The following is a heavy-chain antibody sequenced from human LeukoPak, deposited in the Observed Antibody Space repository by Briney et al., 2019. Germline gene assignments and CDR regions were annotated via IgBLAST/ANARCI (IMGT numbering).Heavy chain of an antibody. CDR3: ARAPALIATRRYYYYMDV. V-gene: IGHV1-8*03. CDR1: GYTFTSYD. J-gene: IGHJ6*03. CDR2: MNPNSGNT. Sequence: ASVKVSCKASGYTFTSYDINWVRQATGQGLEWMGWMNPNSGNTGYAQKFQGRVAITRNTSISTAYMELSSLRSEDTAVYYCARAPALIATRRYYYYMDVWGKGTTVTVSS. D-gene: IGHD6-6*01.